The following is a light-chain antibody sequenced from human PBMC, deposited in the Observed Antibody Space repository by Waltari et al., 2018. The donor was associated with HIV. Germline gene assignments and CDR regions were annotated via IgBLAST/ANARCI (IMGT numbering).Light chain of an antibody. J-gene: IGLJ2*01. V-gene: IGLV2-14*03. CDR3: GAYTGSGNLGL. Sequence: QSALTQPASASGSPGQSITISCPGTSNDIGRYEYVPWYQQHPGKAPKLIIYNVNRRPTGVSDRFSGSKSGNTASLTISGLQPEDEADYYCGAYTGSGNLGLFGGGTKLTVL. CDR1: SNDIGRYEY. CDR2: NVN.